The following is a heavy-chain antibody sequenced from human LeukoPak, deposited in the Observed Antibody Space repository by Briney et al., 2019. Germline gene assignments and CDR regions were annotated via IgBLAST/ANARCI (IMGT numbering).Heavy chain of an antibody. D-gene: IGHD3-22*01. J-gene: IGHJ4*02. CDR3: ARDSYYYDSSGPRAYYFDY. V-gene: IGHV4-31*03. CDR1: GGSISSGGYY. CDR2: IYYSGST. Sequence: TLSLTCTVSGGSISSGGYYWSWIRQHPGKGLEWIGYIYYSGSTYYNPSLKSRVTISVDTSKNQFSLKLSSVTAADTAVYYCARDSYYYDSSGPRAYYFDYWGQGTLVTVSS.